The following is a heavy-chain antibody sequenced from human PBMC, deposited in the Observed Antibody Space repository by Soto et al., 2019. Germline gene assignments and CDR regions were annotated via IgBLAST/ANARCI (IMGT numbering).Heavy chain of an antibody. V-gene: IGHV4-4*02. J-gene: IGHJ4*02. CDR3: ARGPTYDY. CDR1: GGSISVSNW. Sequence: SETLSLTCAVSGGSISVSNWWSWVRQSPGKGLEWIGEIHYGGSTHYNPSLKSRATMSVDKSKNQFSLKLNSVTAADTAVYYCARGPTYDYWGQGTLVTVSS. CDR2: IHYGGST.